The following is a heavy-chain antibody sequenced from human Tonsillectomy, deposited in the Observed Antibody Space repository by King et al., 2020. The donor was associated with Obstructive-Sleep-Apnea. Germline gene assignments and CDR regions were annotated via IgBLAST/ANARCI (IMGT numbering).Heavy chain of an antibody. CDR1: VFTFSSYS. V-gene: IGHV3-21*01. CDR3: ARSPNTAALDY. Sequence: VQLVESGGGLVKPGGSLRLSCAASVFTFSSYSMNWVRQAPGKGLEWGSSISSSSSYIYYADSVKGRFTISRDNAKNSLYLQMNSLRAEATAVYYCARSPNTAALDYWGQGTLVTVSS. D-gene: IGHD5-18*01. J-gene: IGHJ4*02. CDR2: ISSSSSYI.